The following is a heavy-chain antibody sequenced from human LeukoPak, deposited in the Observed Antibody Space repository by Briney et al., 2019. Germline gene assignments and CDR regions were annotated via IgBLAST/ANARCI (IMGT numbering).Heavy chain of an antibody. CDR1: GYTFTSYG. Sequence: ASVKVSCKASGYTFTSYGISWVRRAPGQGLEWMGWISAYNGNTNYAQKLQGRVTMTTDTTTSTAYMELRSLRSDDTAVYYCARDLAVPAAMGRAWFDPWGQGTLVTVSS. CDR2: ISAYNGNT. V-gene: IGHV1-18*04. D-gene: IGHD2-2*01. CDR3: ARDLAVPAAMGRAWFDP. J-gene: IGHJ5*02.